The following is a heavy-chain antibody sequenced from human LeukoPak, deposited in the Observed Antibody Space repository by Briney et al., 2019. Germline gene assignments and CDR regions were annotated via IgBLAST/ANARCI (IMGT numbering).Heavy chain of an antibody. J-gene: IGHJ5*02. CDR3: ARLRLRGDWFDP. Sequence: ASVKVSCKASGYTFTGYYMHWVRQAPGQGLEWMGWINPNSGGTNYAQNFQGRVTMTRDTSITTAYMELSRLRSDDTAVYYCARLRLRGDWFDPWGQGTLVTVSS. CDR1: GYTFTGYY. V-gene: IGHV1-2*02. D-gene: IGHD2-21*01. CDR2: INPNSGGT.